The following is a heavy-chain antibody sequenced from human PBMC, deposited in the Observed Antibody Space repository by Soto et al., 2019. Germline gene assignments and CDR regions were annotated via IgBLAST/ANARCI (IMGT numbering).Heavy chain of an antibody. CDR2: ISSSGSTV. J-gene: IGHJ4*02. V-gene: IGHV3-48*03. CDR3: ARVNFASSGPNFDY. CDR1: RFTFSSYE. Sequence: LGGSLRLSCAAFRFTFSSYEMTWVRQAPGKGLEWVSYISSSGSTVYYADSVKGRFTISRDNAKNSLYLQMNSLRAEDTAVYYCARVNFASSGPNFDYWGQGTLVTVSS. D-gene: IGHD6-19*01.